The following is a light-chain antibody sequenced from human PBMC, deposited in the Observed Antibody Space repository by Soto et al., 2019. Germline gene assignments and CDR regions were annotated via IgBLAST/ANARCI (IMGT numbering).Light chain of an antibody. CDR3: QQYDSSTST. V-gene: IGKV3-20*01. CDR1: PSVTNF. CDR2: VAS. J-gene: IGKJ5*01. Sequence: PEERATRSGRASPSVTNFLDWYQQKHGQAPSLLIYVASRRATGIPDRLSGSGSGTDFTLTISRLEPEYFAVYYCQQYDSSTSTFGQGTRLEIK.